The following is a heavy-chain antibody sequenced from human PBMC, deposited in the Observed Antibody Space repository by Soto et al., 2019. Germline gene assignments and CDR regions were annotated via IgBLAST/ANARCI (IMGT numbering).Heavy chain of an antibody. J-gene: IGHJ4*02. CDR1: GVSFSSNY. CDR3: ARPTLGELSLLH. CDR2: VFHTGST. D-gene: IGHD3-16*02. Sequence: SETLSLTCVLSGVSFSSNYWSWIRQSPGKGLEWIGYVFHTGSTRYNPSLNSRVTISVDMSKNQFSLKLTSVTAADTAVYYCARPTLGELSLLHWGQGTLVTVSS. V-gene: IGHV4-59*12.